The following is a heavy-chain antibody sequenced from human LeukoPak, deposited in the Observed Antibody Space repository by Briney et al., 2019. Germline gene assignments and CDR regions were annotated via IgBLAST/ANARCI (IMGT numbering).Heavy chain of an antibody. J-gene: IGHJ4*02. CDR1: GFTFSSYA. CDR3: ARYSGSYSRYFDY. Sequence: PGGSLRLSCAASGFTFSSYAMSWVRQAPGKGLEWVSAISGSGGSTYYADSVKGRFTISRDSSKNTLYLQMNSLRAEDTAVYYCARYSGSYSRYFDYWGQGALVTVSS. V-gene: IGHV3-23*01. D-gene: IGHD1-26*01. CDR2: ISGSGGST.